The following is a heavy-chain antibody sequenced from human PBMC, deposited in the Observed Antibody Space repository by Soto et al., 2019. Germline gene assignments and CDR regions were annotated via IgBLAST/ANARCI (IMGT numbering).Heavy chain of an antibody. D-gene: IGHD2-15*01. CDR3: ARGTWVVVDATLDY. CDR2: IYYSGST. V-gene: IGHV4-31*03. Sequence: QVQLQESGPGLVKPSQTLSLTCTVSGVSISSCGDYWRWIRQHPGKGLEWIGYIYYSGSTYYNPSLKSRVTIAVDTSKNQFSLKLSSVTAADTAVYYCARGTWVVVDATLDYWGQGTLVTVSS. CDR1: GVSISSCGDY. J-gene: IGHJ4*02.